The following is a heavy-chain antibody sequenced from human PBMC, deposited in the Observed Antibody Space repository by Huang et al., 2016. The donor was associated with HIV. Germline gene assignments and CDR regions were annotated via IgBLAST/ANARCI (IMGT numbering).Heavy chain of an antibody. Sequence: VQLVQSGAEVKKPGESLKISCKGSGYSFSSYWIAWVRQMPGKGLEWGVIIFPDDSDTTYSPSFEGQVTISADKSIGTAYLQWSSLKASDTAMYYCARRFSSSSGYFDYWGQGSLVTVSS. J-gene: IGHJ4*02. CDR1: GYSFSSYW. CDR2: IFPDDSDT. CDR3: ARRFSSSSGYFDY. D-gene: IGHD6-6*01. V-gene: IGHV5-51*01.